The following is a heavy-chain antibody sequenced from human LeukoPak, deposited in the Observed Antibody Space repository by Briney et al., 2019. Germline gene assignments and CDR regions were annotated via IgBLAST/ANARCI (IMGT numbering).Heavy chain of an antibody. CDR3: ARSLSGTSLHAFDI. Sequence: SETLSLTCTVSGGSITNYYWSWVRQPAGKGLEWIGRIYSSGSTNYNPSLKSRVTMSADTSENQFSLKLTSVTAADTALYYCARSLSGTSLHAFDIWGQGTMVTVSS. CDR1: GGSITNYY. J-gene: IGHJ3*02. V-gene: IGHV4-4*07. D-gene: IGHD3-10*01. CDR2: IYSSGST.